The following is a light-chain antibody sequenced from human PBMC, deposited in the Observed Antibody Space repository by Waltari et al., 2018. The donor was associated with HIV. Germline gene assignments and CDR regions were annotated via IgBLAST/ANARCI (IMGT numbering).Light chain of an antibody. J-gene: IGLJ1*01. Sequence: QSALTQPASVSGSPGPSITISCTGTSSAVGGYNYVSWYQQHPGKAPKLMIYDVSKRPSGVSNRFSGSKSGNTASLTISGLQAEDEADYYCCSYAGSSTLYVFGTGTKVTVL. CDR1: SSAVGGYNY. V-gene: IGLV2-23*02. CDR2: DVS. CDR3: CSYAGSSTLYV.